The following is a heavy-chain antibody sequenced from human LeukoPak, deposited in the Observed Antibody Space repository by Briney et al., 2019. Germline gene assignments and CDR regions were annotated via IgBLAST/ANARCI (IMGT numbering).Heavy chain of an antibody. CDR3: ARHASVDGIWPRPLDY. CDR1: GGSISSCSYY. CDR2: IYYSGST. J-gene: IGHJ4*02. V-gene: IGHV4-39*01. D-gene: IGHD3-9*01. Sequence: PSETLSLTCTVSGGSISSCSYYWGWIRQSPGKGLEWIGNIYYSGSTHYNPSLKSRVTISVDTSKNQFSLKMTSVTAADTAVYYCARHASVDGIWPRPLDYWGQGSQVTVSS.